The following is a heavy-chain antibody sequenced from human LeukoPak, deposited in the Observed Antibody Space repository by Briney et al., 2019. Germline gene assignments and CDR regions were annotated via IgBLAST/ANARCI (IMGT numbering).Heavy chain of an antibody. CDR1: GGSISSSSYY. CDR2: IYYSGST. D-gene: IGHD3-22*01. CDR3: ARQGERYYYDSSGYYYYFDY. Sequence: SETLSLTCTVSGGSISSSSYYWGWIRQPPGEGLEWIGSIYYSGSTYYNPSLKSRVTISVDTSKNQFSLKLSSVTAADTAVYYCARQGERYYYDSSGYYYYFDYWGQGTLVTVSS. J-gene: IGHJ4*02. V-gene: IGHV4-39*01.